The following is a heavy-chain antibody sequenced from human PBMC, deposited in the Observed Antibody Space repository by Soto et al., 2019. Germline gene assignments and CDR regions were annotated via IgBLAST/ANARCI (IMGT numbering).Heavy chain of an antibody. Sequence: GGSLRLSCAASGFTFSTSWMNWVRQAPGKGLEWVADIKGDGSEKYYVDSLKGRFTISRDNAKNSLYLQMNSLRAEDTAVYYCARGDYYDRRFDSWGQGTLVTVSS. CDR2: IKGDGSEK. CDR3: ARGDYYDRRFDS. J-gene: IGHJ4*02. CDR1: GFTFSTSW. V-gene: IGHV3-7*03. D-gene: IGHD3-22*01.